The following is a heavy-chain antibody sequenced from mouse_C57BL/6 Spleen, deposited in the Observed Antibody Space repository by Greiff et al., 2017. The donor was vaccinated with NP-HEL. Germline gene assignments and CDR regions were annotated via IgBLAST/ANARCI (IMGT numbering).Heavy chain of an antibody. CDR3: ARAYYGNYGGGLDY. CDR1: GYTFTSYW. D-gene: IGHD2-10*01. CDR2: IDPSDSYT. V-gene: IGHV1-69*01. Sequence: VQLQQPGAELVMPGASVKLSCKASGYTFTSYWMHWVKQRPGQGLEWIGEIDPSDSYTNYNQKFKGKSTLTVDKSSSTAYMQLSSLTSEDSAVYYCARAYYGNYGGGLDYWGQGTTLTVSS. J-gene: IGHJ2*01.